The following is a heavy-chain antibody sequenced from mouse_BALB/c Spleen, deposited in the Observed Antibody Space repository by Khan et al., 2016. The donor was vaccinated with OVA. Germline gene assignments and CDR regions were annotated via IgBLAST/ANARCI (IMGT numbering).Heavy chain of an antibody. D-gene: IGHD2-4*01. J-gene: IGHJ3*01. Sequence: QVQRKQSGPGLVQPSQSLSITCTVSGFSLTNYSVHWVRQSPGKGLEWLGVIWSAGSTDYNAAFISRLTIRKDNSRSQVFFKMNSLQPNDTAIYYCARSGYDYGRGALFAYWGQGTLVTVSA. V-gene: IGHV2-2*02. CDR3: ARSGYDYGRGALFAY. CDR2: IWSAGST. CDR1: GFSLTNYS.